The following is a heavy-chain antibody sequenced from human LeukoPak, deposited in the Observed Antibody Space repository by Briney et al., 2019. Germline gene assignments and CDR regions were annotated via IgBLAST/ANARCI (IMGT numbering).Heavy chain of an antibody. D-gene: IGHD2-21*02. J-gene: IGHJ4*02. V-gene: IGHV4-59*08. CDR3: ARHYCGGDCYPFDY. Sequence: SETLSLTCTVSAGSISSYYWNWLRQSPGKGLEWIGYIYYTGTTKYNPSLKSRVTISVDTSKNQFSLKLSSVTAADTAVYYCARHYCGGDCYPFDYWGQGTLVTVSS. CDR2: IYYTGTT. CDR1: AGSISSYY.